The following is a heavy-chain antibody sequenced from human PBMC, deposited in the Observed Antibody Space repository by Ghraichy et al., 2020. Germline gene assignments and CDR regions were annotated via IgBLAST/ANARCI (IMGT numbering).Heavy chain of an antibody. Sequence: GSLRLSCTVSGGSISGYYWTWIRQPPGKRLEWIWYIYYGGSTDYNPSLKSRVTISLDSSKNQFALKLRAVIATDTAVYFCARTPHTAARPWWFDPWGQGKLVTVSS. CDR2: IYYGGST. D-gene: IGHD6-6*01. V-gene: IGHV4-59*01. CDR1: GGSISGYY. CDR3: ARTPHTAARPWWFDP. J-gene: IGHJ5*02.